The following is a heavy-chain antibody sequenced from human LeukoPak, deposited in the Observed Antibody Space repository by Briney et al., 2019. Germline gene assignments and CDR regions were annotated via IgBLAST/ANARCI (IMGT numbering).Heavy chain of an antibody. CDR3: ARVTGTTGGLTLYYFDY. CDR1: GGSISTYY. J-gene: IGHJ4*02. CDR2: VYYSGST. V-gene: IGHV4-59*01. Sequence: KPSETLSLTCTVSGGSISTYYWSWIRQPPGKGLEWIGYVYYSGSTNYKPSLKSRVTISVDTSKNQFSLRLRSVIAADTAVYYCARVTGTTGGLTLYYFDYWGQGTLVTVSS. D-gene: IGHD1-7*01.